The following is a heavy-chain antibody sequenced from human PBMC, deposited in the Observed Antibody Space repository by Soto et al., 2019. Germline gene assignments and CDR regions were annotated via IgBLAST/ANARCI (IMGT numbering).Heavy chain of an antibody. CDR2: FVSIFATT. D-gene: IGHD1-1*01. CDR1: GGTFSSSA. V-gene: IGHV1-69*01. J-gene: IGHJ4*02. Sequence: QVQLAQSGAEVTKPGSSVKVSCKASGGTFSSSAISWVRQAPGQRLEWMGGFVSIFATTDYAQKFQGRLNFTTDESTSTVYIALRSLTSDDKAIYYCARGGSSDWKQCLQQEDWGKGTRATVSS. CDR3: ARGGSSDWKQCLQQED.